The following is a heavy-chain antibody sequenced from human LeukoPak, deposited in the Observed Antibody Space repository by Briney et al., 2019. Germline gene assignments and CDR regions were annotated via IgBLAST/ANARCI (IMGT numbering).Heavy chain of an antibody. Sequence: GGSLRLSCAASGFTISSYEMNWVRQAPGMGLEWLSYISSSGSTIYYADSVKGRFTISRDNAKNSLYLQMNSLRAEDTALYYCARASGSYNPFDYWGQGTLVTVSS. D-gene: IGHD1-26*01. CDR2: ISSSGSTI. CDR1: GFTISSYE. CDR3: ARASGSYNPFDY. V-gene: IGHV3-48*03. J-gene: IGHJ4*02.